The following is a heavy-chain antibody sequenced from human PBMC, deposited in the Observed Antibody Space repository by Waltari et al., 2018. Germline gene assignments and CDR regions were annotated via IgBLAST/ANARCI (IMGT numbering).Heavy chain of an antibody. V-gene: IGHV1-69*13. Sequence: QVQLVQSGAEVKKPGSSVKVSCKASGGTFSSYAISWVRQAPGQGLEWMGGIIPIVGTANYAQKFQGRVTITADESTSTAYMELSSLRSEDTAVYYCARGSYYDSSGYYSYYYYGMDVWGQGTTVTVSS. CDR1: GGTFSSYA. J-gene: IGHJ6*02. D-gene: IGHD3-22*01. CDR2: IIPIVGTA. CDR3: ARGSYYDSSGYYSYYYYGMDV.